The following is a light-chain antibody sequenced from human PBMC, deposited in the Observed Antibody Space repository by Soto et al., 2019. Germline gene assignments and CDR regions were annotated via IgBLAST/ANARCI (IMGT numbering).Light chain of an antibody. CDR1: QSVSSN. Sequence: EIILPRFPATMCVFPGARATHSCRASQSVSSNLAWYQQKPGQAPRLLIYGASTRATGIPARFSGSGSGTEFTLTISSLQSEDFAVYYCQQYNNWPFFGQGTRLEIK. CDR3: QQYNNWPF. V-gene: IGKV3-15*01. CDR2: GAS. J-gene: IGKJ5*01.